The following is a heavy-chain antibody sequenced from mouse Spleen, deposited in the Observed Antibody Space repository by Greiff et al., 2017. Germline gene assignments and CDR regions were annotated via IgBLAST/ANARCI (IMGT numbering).Heavy chain of an antibody. V-gene: IGHV1-22*01. CDR3: ARAFYYYDGSYDYFDY. J-gene: IGHJ2*01. Sequence: VQLQQSGPELVKPGASVKMSCKASGNTFTDYNMHWVKQSHGKSLEWIGYINPNNGGTSYNQKFKGKATLTVNKSSSTAYMELRSLTSEDSAVYYCARAFYYYDGSYDYFDYWGQGTTLTVSS. CDR2: INPNNGGT. CDR1: GNTFTDYN. D-gene: IGHD1-1*01.